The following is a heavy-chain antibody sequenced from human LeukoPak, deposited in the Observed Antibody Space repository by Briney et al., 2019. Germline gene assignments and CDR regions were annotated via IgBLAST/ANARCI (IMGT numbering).Heavy chain of an antibody. J-gene: IGHJ3*02. CDR3: ARDYAYAFDI. D-gene: IGHD2-2*01. CDR2: IGWTSTAI. Sequence: PGGSLRLSCAASGFTFSDYSMNWLRQAPGKGLEWISYIGWTSTAIQYADSVKGRFTIPRDNAKNSLYLQMNNLRDEDAAIYYCARDYAYAFDIWGQGTMVTVSS. V-gene: IGHV3-48*02. CDR1: GFTFSDYS.